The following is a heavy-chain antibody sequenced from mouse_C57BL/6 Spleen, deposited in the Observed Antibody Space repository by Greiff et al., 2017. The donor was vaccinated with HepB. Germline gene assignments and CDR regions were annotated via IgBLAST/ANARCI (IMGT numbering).Heavy chain of an antibody. CDR1: GFSLPRYG. J-gene: IGHJ4*01. CDR2: IWSDGST. D-gene: IGHD2-5*01. Sequence: QLQRVESGPGLVAPSHSLSISFPVSGFSLPRYGLHLVRHPPGQCLEWLLVIWSDGSTTYNSALKSRLSISKDNSKSQVFLKMNSLQTDDTAMYYCASYSNYPGYAMDYWGQGTSVTVSS. V-gene: IGHV2-6*03. CDR3: ASYSNYPGYAMDY.